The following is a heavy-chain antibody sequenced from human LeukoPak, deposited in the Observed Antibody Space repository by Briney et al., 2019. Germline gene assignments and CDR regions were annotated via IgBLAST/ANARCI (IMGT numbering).Heavy chain of an antibody. Sequence: PGGSLRLSCAASGFTFSDYYMSWIRQAPGKGLECVSYISSSGSTIYYADSVKGRFTISRDNAKSSLYLQMNSLRAEDKAVYYCARTDRVAGRRGYLDYWGQGTLVTVSS. V-gene: IGHV3-11*04. CDR2: ISSSGSTI. J-gene: IGHJ4*02. D-gene: IGHD6-19*01. CDR1: GFTFSDYY. CDR3: ARTDRVAGRRGYLDY.